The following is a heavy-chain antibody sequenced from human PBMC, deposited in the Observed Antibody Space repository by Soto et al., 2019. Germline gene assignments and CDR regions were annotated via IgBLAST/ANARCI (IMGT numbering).Heavy chain of an antibody. CDR3: ANGKEANFDYLLSY. CDR2: TSHDGSYK. J-gene: IGHJ4*02. CDR1: GFTFGSYG. V-gene: IGHV3-30*18. D-gene: IGHD3-9*01. Sequence: QVQLVESGGGVVQPGRSLRLSCAASGFTFGSYGMHWVRQAPGKGLEWVAATSHDGSYKYYADSVKGRFTISRDNSKSTLFLQMNSLRAEDTAVYYCANGKEANFDYLLSYWGQGTLVTVSS.